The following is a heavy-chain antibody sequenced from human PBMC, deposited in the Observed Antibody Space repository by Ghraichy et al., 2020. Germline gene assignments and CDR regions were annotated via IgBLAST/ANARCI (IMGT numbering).Heavy chain of an antibody. CDR1: GGSVNSGSYY. CDR2: IYYSGST. Sequence: TLSLTCTVSGGSVNSGSYYWNWIRQPPGKGLEWIGYIYYSGSTNYNPSLKSRVTMSVDTSKNQFSLRLSSVTAADTAVYYCASDRYDILPGYGYFYYGMDVWGLGTTVTVSS. CDR3: ASDRYDILPGYGYFYYGMDV. D-gene: IGHD3-9*01. V-gene: IGHV4-61*01. J-gene: IGHJ6*02.